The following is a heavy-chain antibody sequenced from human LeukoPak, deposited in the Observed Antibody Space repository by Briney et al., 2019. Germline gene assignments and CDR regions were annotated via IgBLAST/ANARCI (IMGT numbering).Heavy chain of an antibody. Sequence: GGSLRLSCAASGFTFSTYWMNWARQAPGKGLEWVANIKQDGSEKNYVDSVKGRFIISRDNAKNSLYLQMNTLRADDTAVYYCARDGFGTGSNWGQGTLVTVSS. CDR3: ARDGFGTGSN. J-gene: IGHJ4*02. CDR2: IKQDGSEK. D-gene: IGHD3-16*01. CDR1: GFTFSTYW. V-gene: IGHV3-7*03.